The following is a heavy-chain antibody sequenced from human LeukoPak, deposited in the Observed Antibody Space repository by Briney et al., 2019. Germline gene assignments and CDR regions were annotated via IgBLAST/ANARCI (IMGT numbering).Heavy chain of an antibody. V-gene: IGHV3-23*01. CDR1: GFTFRSYA. CDR2: ISNSGRNT. J-gene: IGHJ4*02. Sequence: QPGGSLRLFCSASGFTFRSYAMAWVRQAPGTGLGWVSAISNSGRNTYYADSVKGRFTISRDNSKNTLYLEMNSLRAEDTAVYYCSNWVEGARPSLDYWGQGALVTVSS. CDR3: SNWVEGARPSLDY. D-gene: IGHD6-6*01.